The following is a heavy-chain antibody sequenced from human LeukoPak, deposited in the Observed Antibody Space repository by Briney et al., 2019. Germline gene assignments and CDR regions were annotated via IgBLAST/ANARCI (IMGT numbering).Heavy chain of an antibody. D-gene: IGHD5-18*01. CDR1: GGTFSSYA. V-gene: IGHV1-69*13. CDR3: ATRSKTAMVSLGY. CDR2: IIPIFGTA. J-gene: IGHJ4*02. Sequence: SVKVSCKASGGTFSSYAISWVRQAPGQGLEWMGGIIPIFGTANYAQKFQGRVTITADESTSTAYMELSSLRSEDTAVYYCATRSKTAMVSLGYWGQGTLVTVSS.